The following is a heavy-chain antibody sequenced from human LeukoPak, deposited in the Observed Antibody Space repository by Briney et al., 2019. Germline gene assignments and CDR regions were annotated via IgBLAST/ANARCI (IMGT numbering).Heavy chain of an antibody. CDR2: INSNGDDT. J-gene: IGHJ4*02. Sequence: PGGSLRLSCAASGFTFSDYAMHWVRQAPGKGLEYVSGINSNGDDTYYANSVKGRFTISRDNSKNTLYLQMGSLRAEDTAVYYCARDLGNYYFDSWGPGTLVTVSS. V-gene: IGHV3-64*01. CDR3: ARDLGNYYFDS. CDR1: GFTFSDYA. D-gene: IGHD3-3*01.